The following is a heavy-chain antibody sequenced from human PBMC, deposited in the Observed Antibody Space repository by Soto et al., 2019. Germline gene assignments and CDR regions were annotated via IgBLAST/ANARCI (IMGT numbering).Heavy chain of an antibody. CDR2: IYSGGST. CDR3: ARDGVGYSSSSYEYFDY. J-gene: IGHJ4*02. Sequence: GGSLRLSCAASGFTVSRNYMSWVRQAPGKGLEWVSVIYSGGSTYYADSVKGRFNISRDNSKNTLYLQMNSLRAEDTVVYYCARDGVGYSSSSYEYFDYWGQGTLVTVSS. V-gene: IGHV3-66*01. D-gene: IGHD6-6*01. CDR1: GFTVSRNY.